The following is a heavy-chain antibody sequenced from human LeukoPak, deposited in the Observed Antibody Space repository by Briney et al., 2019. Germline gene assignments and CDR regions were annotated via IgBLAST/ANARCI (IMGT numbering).Heavy chain of an antibody. CDR2: FDPEDGET. J-gene: IGHJ5*02. V-gene: IGHV1-24*01. CDR1: GYTLTELS. D-gene: IGHD3-3*01. Sequence: GASVKVSCKVSGYTLTELSMHWVRQAPGKGLEWMGGFDPEDGETIYAQKFQGRVTMTEDTSTDTAYMALSSLRSQDTAVYYCATVRLRFFPVWFDPWGQGTLATVSS. CDR3: ATVRLRFFPVWFDP.